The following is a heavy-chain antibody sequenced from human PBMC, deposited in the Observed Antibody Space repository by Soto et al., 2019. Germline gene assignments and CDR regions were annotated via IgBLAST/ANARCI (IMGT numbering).Heavy chain of an antibody. J-gene: IGHJ6*02. D-gene: IGHD3-22*01. V-gene: IGHV3-30*18. Sequence: PGGSLRLSCAASGYTFSSYGMHWVRQAPGKGLEWVAVISYDGSNKYYADSVKGRFTISRDNSKNTLYLQMNSLRAEDTAVYYCAKDHYDSSGYLPPYYYYYYGMDVWGQGTTVTVS. CDR2: ISYDGSNK. CDR3: AKDHYDSSGYLPPYYYYYYGMDV. CDR1: GYTFSSYG.